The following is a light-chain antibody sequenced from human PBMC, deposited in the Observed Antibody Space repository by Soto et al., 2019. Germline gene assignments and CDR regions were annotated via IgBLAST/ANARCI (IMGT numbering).Light chain of an antibody. J-gene: IGKJ4*01. CDR2: AAS. V-gene: IGKV1-9*01. CDR3: QQLNSYPRT. Sequence: IQMTQSPSSLSASVGDRVTITCRASQSISSYLNWYQQKPGKAPKPLIYAASTLQSGVPSRFSGSGSGTEFTLTISSLQPEDFATYYCQQLNSYPRTFGGGTKVDNK. CDR1: QSISSY.